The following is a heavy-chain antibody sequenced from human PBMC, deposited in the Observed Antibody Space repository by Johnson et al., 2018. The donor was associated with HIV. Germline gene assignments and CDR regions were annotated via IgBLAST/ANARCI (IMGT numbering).Heavy chain of an antibody. CDR1: GFTFSNAW. J-gene: IGHJ3*02. Sequence: VQLVESGGGLVKPGESLRLSCAASGFTFSNAWMHWVRQAPGKGLEWVGRIKSKTDGGTTDYAAPVKGRFTISRDDSKNSLYLQMNSLKTEDTAVYYCARALTTDAFDIWGQGTMVTVSS. CDR3: ARALTTDAFDI. V-gene: IGHV3-15*01. CDR2: IKSKTDGGTT. D-gene: IGHD4-17*01.